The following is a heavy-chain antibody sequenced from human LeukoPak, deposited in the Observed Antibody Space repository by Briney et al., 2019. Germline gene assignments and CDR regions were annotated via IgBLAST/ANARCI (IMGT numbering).Heavy chain of an antibody. D-gene: IGHD6-6*01. CDR3: ARLMYSSSYADY. Sequence: ASVKVSCKASGGTFSSYAISWVRQAPGQGLEWMGGIIPIFGTANYAQKFQGRVTITADESTSTAYMELSSLRSEDTAVYYCARLMYSSSYADYWGQGTLVTVSS. V-gene: IGHV1-69*13. J-gene: IGHJ4*02. CDR2: IIPIFGTA. CDR1: GGTFSSYA.